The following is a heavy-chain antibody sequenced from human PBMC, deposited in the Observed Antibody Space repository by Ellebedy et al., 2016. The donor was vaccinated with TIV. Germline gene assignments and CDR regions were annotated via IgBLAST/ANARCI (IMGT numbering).Heavy chain of an antibody. V-gene: IGHV4-4*02. CDR2: IYHSGST. CDR3: ARSPPPRTGTLDY. D-gene: IGHD1-1*01. J-gene: IGHJ4*02. Sequence: MPGGSLRLSCAVSGGSISSSNWWSWVRQPPGKGLEWIGEIYHSGSTNYNPSLKSRVTISVDKSKNQFSLKLSSVTAADTAVYYCARSPPPRTGTLDYWGQGTLVTVSS. CDR1: GGSISSSNW.